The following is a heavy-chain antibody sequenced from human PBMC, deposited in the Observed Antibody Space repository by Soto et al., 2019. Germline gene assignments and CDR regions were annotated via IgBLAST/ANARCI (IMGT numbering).Heavy chain of an antibody. CDR2: IIPIFGTA. CDR1: GGTFSSYA. CDR3: ERDRQLGRLNY. V-gene: IGHV1-69*13. J-gene: IGHJ4*02. D-gene: IGHD6-6*01. Sequence: SVKVSCKASGGTFSSYAISWVRQAPGQGLEWMGGIIPIFGTANYAQKFQGRVTITSDESTSTAYMELSSLRSEDTAVYYCERDRQLGRLNYSGPGTMLTVYS.